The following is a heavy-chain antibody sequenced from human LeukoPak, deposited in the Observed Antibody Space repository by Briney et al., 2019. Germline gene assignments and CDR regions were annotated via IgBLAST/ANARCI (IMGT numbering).Heavy chain of an antibody. CDR3: AKDLVSGMVRGVTFDY. Sequence: GGSLNLPCQAPEFTFSSYAMSWFRQAPGKGLEGFQPISGSGGSTYYADSVKGRFTISRDNSKNTLYLQMNSLRAEDTAVYYCAKDLVSGMVRGVTFDYWGQGTLVTVSS. CDR2: ISGSGGST. V-gene: IGHV3-23*01. D-gene: IGHD3-10*01. J-gene: IGHJ4*02. CDR1: EFTFSSYA.